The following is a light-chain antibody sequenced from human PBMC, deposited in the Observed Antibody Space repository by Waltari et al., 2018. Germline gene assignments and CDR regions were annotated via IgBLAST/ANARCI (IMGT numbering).Light chain of an antibody. V-gene: IGKV4-1*01. CDR3: QQYDSTPQT. J-gene: IGKJ2*01. CDR2: WAY. CDR1: QSVLYSANNKNS. Sequence: DIVMTQSPESLAVSLGDMATIHCKSTQSVLYSANNKNSLALYNQKPGKPPKLLIYWAYTRESGVPDRFSGSGSGTDFTLTISSLQAEDVAVYYCQQYDSTPQTFGQGTKLEIK.